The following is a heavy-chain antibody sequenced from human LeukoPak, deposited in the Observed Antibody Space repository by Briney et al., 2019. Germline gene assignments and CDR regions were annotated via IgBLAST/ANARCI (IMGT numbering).Heavy chain of an antibody. D-gene: IGHD2-2*01. Sequence: GGSLRLSCAASGFTFSGYAMSWVRQAPGKGLEWVSAISGSGGSTYYADSVKGRFTISRDNSKNTLYLQMNSLRAEDTAVYYCAKGSKYCSSTSCLNWFDPWGQGTLVTVSS. CDR2: ISGSGGST. J-gene: IGHJ5*02. CDR3: AKGSKYCSSTSCLNWFDP. CDR1: GFTFSGYA. V-gene: IGHV3-23*01.